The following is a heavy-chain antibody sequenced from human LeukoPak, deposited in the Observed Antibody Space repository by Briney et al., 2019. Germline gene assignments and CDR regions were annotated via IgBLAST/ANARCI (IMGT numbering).Heavy chain of an antibody. Sequence: ASVKVSCKASGYTFTTYGISWVRQAPGQGREWVGGISAYSGDTNYAQKVRGRVSMTTDTFTSTAYMELRSLRSDDTAVYYCASDLHSGYDFGYWGQGTLVTVSS. D-gene: IGHD5-12*01. J-gene: IGHJ4*02. V-gene: IGHV1-18*01. CDR1: GYTFTTYG. CDR3: ASDLHSGYDFGY. CDR2: ISAYSGDT.